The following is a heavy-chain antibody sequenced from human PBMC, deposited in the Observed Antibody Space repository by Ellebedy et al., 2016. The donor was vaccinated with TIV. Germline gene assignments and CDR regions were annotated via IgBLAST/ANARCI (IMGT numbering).Heavy chain of an antibody. CDR2: IYYSGST. V-gene: IGHV4-59*01. J-gene: IGHJ4*02. CDR1: GGSISSYY. CDR3: ASPPGVVAL. D-gene: IGHD3-10*01. Sequence: MPSETLSLTCTVSGGSISSYYWSWIRQPPGKGLEWFGYIYYSGSTNYNPSLKSRVTISVDTSKNQFSLKLSSVTAADTAVYYCASPPGVVALWGQGTLVTVSS.